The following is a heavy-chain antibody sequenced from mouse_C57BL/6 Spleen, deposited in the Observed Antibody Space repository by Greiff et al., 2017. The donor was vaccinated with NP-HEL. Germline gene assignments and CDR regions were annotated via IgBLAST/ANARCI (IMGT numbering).Heavy chain of an antibody. D-gene: IGHD2-5*01. J-gene: IGHJ2*01. CDR2: ISYDGSN. CDR3: AREYSNYDYFDY. CDR1: GYSITSGYY. Sequence: ESGPGLVKPSQSLSLTCSVTGYSITSGYYWNWIRQFPGNKLEWMGYISYDGSNNYNPSLKNRISITRDTSKNQFFLKLNSVTTEDTATYYCAREYSNYDYFDYWGQGTTLTVSS. V-gene: IGHV3-6*01.